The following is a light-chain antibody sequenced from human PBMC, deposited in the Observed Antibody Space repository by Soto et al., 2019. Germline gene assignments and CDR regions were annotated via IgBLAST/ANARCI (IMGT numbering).Light chain of an antibody. CDR2: GAS. CDR3: QQLFRYPLA. CDR1: EGIVNY. V-gene: IGKV1-9*01. J-gene: IGKJ5*01. Sequence: IQLTQSPSSLSASVGDRVTITCRASEGIVNYLAWYQQQPGKAPKLLIYGASTLQGGVPSRFTCSGSGTDFTLTINSLQPENFATYHCQQLFRYPLAFGQGTRLEMK.